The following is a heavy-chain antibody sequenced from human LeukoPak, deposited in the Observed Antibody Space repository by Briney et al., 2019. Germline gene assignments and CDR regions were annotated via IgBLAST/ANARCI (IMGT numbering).Heavy chain of an antibody. J-gene: IGHJ6*03. Sequence: SQTLSLTCAISGDSVSSNSAAWNWISQSPSRALEGLGRTYYRSKRYNDYAVSVKSRITINPDTSKNQFSLQLNSVTPEDTAVYYCARTANIGSPYYYYYYMDVWGKGTTVTVSS. CDR3: ARTANIGSPYYYYYYMDV. V-gene: IGHV6-1*01. D-gene: IGHD2/OR15-2a*01. CDR1: GDSVSSNSAA. CDR2: TYYRSKRYN.